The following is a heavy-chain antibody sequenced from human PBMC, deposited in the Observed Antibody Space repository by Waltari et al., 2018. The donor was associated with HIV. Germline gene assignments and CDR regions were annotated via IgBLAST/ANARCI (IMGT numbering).Heavy chain of an antibody. Sequence: EVRLVESGGGWVQPGGSLTLTWETSGFTFSFSLLCWVRQAPGKGLEWVANINQAGTERHYVDSVRGRFTISRDNGKRSSFLQMNSLTVEDTAVYYCATTHGSGDYDNDFDYWGQGTLV. CDR2: INQAGTER. V-gene: IGHV3-7*01. D-gene: IGHD3-10*01. CDR3: ATTHGSGDYDNDFDY. CDR1: GFTFSFSL. J-gene: IGHJ4*02.